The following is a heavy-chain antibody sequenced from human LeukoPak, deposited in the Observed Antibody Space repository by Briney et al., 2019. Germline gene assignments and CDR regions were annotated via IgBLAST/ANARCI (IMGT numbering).Heavy chain of an antibody. CDR3: TRGPRNDP. J-gene: IGHJ5*02. V-gene: IGHV1-8*01. D-gene: IGHD1-14*01. CDR2: MQPNSCDT. Sequence: GASVKVSCKTSGYTFSTYEINWVRQAAGQGLEWMGWMQPNSCDTDYAQKFQGRVTMTRDTSINTVYMELSSLRSEDTAVYYCTRGPRNDPWGQGTLVTVSS. CDR1: GYTFSTYE.